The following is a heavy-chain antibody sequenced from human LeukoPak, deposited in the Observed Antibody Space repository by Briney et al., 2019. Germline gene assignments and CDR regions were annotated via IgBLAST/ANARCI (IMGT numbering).Heavy chain of an antibody. CDR1: GYTLTDYY. Sequence: ASVTVSCTASGYTLTDYYMHWVRQAPGQGLEWMGRINPNSGGTNYAQKFQGRVTMTRDASISTVYMELSRLRSDDTAVYYCARVGYYESSGYYEYWGQGTLVTVSS. D-gene: IGHD3-22*01. J-gene: IGHJ4*02. CDR2: INPNSGGT. CDR3: ARVGYYESSGYYEY. V-gene: IGHV1-2*06.